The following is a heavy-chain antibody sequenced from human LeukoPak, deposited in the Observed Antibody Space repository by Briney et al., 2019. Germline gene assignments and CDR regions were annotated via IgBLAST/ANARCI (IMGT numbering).Heavy chain of an antibody. Sequence: RGTLRISCAASRFTTSSNYMTWVRQAPAKGLERISYTGGTTYYADSVKGRFTISRDNSNNTLYLQMSSLRAEDTAVYYCARSTVVQGYCSSPSCPLIYWGQGTLVTVSS. J-gene: IGHJ4*02. CDR3: ARSTVVQGYCSSPSCPLIY. CDR2: TGGTT. V-gene: IGHV3-53*01. CDR1: RFTTSSNY. D-gene: IGHD2-2*01.